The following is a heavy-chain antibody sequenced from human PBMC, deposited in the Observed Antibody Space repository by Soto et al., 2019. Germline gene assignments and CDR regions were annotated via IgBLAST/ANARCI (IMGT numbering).Heavy chain of an antibody. CDR1: GGSISSGGYY. D-gene: IGHD3-22*01. CDR2: IYYSGST. J-gene: IGHJ3*02. Sequence: QVQLQESGPGLVKPSQTLSLTCTVSGGSISSGGYYWSWIRQHPGKGLEWIGYIYYSGSTYYNPSLKSRVTISVDTSKNQFSLKLSSMTAADTAVYYCARDPRSGYDSSGYYYTGAFDIWGQGTMVTVSS. CDR3: ARDPRSGYDSSGYYYTGAFDI. V-gene: IGHV4-31*03.